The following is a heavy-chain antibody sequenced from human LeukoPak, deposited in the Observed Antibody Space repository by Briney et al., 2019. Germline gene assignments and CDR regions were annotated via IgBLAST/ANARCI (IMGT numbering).Heavy chain of an antibody. D-gene: IGHD6-13*01. CDR1: GYTFTGYY. CDR3: ARDYTPAAAATQWS. V-gene: IGHV1-2*02. J-gene: IGHJ5*02. CDR2: INPNSGGT. Sequence: GASVKVSCKASGYTFTGYYMHWVRRAPGQGLEWMGWINPNSGGTNYAQKFQGRVTMTRDTSISTAYMELSRLRSDDTAVYYCARDYTPAAAATQWSSGQGTLVTVSS.